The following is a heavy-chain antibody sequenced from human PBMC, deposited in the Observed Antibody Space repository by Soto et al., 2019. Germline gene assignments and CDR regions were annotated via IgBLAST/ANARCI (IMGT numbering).Heavy chain of an antibody. CDR1: GVTFSSGA. D-gene: IGHD3-22*01. CDR2: ISGSGGST. Sequence: PGGSRRVAWAGSGVTFSSGAMSWCRQAPGKGLEWVSAISGSGGSTYYADSVKGRFTISRDNSKNTLYLQMNSLRAEDTAVYYCAKDLPEGSSGYSTPSFDDWGQGTLVTVSS. J-gene: IGHJ4*02. V-gene: IGHV3-23*01. CDR3: AKDLPEGSSGYSTPSFDD.